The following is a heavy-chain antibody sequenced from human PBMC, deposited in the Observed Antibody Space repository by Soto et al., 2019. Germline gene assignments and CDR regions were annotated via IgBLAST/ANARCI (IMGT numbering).Heavy chain of an antibody. V-gene: IGHV1-3*01. CDR3: ARRDSYDIHDY. CDR1: GYTFTSYA. J-gene: IGHJ4*02. CDR2: INAGNGNT. D-gene: IGHD3-22*01. Sequence: GASVKVSCKASGYTFTSYAMHWVRQAPGQRLEWMGWINAGNGNTKYSQKFQGRVTITRDTSASTAYMEVSSLRSEDTAVYYCARRDSYDIHDYWGQGTLVTVSS.